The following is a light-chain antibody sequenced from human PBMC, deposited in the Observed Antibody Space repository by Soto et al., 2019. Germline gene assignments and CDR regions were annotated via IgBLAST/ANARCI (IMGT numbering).Light chain of an antibody. CDR3: QQYNIYSWT. CDR1: ESISTW. Sequence: DIQMTQSPSTLSASVGDRVTITCRASESISTWLAWYQQKPGKAPNLLIYKASSLESGVPSRFSGSGSGTEFTLTISSLQPDDFATYYCQQYNIYSWTFGQGTMV. CDR2: KAS. V-gene: IGKV1-5*03. J-gene: IGKJ1*01.